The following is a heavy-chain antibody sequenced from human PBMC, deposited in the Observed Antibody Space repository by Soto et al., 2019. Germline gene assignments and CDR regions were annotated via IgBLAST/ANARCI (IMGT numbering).Heavy chain of an antibody. CDR2: IWYDGSNK. D-gene: IGHD3-3*01. CDR3: ARDSALGRGVYYGMDV. V-gene: IGHV3-33*01. J-gene: IGHJ6*02. Sequence: QVQLVESGGGVVQPGRSLRLSCAASGFTFSSYGMHWVRQAPGKGLEWVAVIWYDGSNKYYADSVKGRFTISRDNSKNTLYLQMNSLRAEDTAVYYCARDSALGRGVYYGMDVWGQGTTVTVSS. CDR1: GFTFSSYG.